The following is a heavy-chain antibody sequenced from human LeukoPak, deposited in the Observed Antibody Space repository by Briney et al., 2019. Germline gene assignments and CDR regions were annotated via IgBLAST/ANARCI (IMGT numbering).Heavy chain of an antibody. J-gene: IGHJ6*02. D-gene: IGHD3-3*01. CDR2: INHSGST. CDR3: ARGATFTIFGVVRAYGMDV. V-gene: IGHV4-34*01. CDR1: GGSFSGYY. Sequence: PSETLSLTCAVYGGSFSGYYWSWIRQPPGKGLEWIGEINHSGSTNYNPSLKSRVTISVDTSKNQFSLKLSSVTAADTAVYYCARGATFTIFGVVRAYGMDVWGQGTTVTVSS.